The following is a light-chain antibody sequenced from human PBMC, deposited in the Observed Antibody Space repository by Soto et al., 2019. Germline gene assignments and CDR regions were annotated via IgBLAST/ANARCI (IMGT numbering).Light chain of an antibody. CDR1: SSDVGGYNY. CDR3: SSYASGSIVL. CDR2: DVS. V-gene: IGLV2-14*01. J-gene: IGLJ2*01. Sequence: QSALTQPASVSGSPGQSITISCTGTSSDVGGYNYVSWYQQHPGKAPKLMIYDVSHRPSGVSNRFSGSRSGHTASLTISGLQAEDEADYYCSSYASGSIVLFGGGTKLTVL.